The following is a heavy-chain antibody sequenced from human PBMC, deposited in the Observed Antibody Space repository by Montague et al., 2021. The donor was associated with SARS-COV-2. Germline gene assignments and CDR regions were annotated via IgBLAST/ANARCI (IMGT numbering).Heavy chain of an antibody. CDR3: ARRTYDILTGYDYGMDV. V-gene: IGHV2-70*11. CDR1: GFSLSTSGMC. CDR2: IDWDDDK. Sequence: PALVKPTQTLTLTCTFSGFSLSTSGMCVSWIRQPPGKALEWLARIDWDDDKYYSTSLKTRLTTSKDTSKNQVVLTMTNMDPVDTATYYCARRTYDILTGYDYGMDVWGQGTTVTVSS. D-gene: IGHD3-9*01. J-gene: IGHJ6*02.